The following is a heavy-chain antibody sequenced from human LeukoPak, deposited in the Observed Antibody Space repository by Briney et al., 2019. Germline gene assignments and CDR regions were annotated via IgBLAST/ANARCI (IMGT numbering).Heavy chain of an antibody. V-gene: IGHV3-23*01. D-gene: IGHD3-22*01. CDR1: GFTFGSYA. CDR3: AIMHPYYDGSGYWVQ. Sequence: GESLRLSCAASGFTFGSYAMSWVRQAPGKGLEWVSGISTSGGSSSCADSVKGRFTISRDNPGNTLYMEMNSLRAEDTALYYCAIMHPYYDGSGYWVQWGQGTLVTVSS. CDR2: ISTSGGSS. J-gene: IGHJ4*02.